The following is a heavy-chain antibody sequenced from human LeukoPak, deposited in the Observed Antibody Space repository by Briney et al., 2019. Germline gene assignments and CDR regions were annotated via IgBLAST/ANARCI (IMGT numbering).Heavy chain of an antibody. D-gene: IGHD3-10*01. CDR1: GGTFSSYA. CDR3: ARKAMYRGVLRDYFDY. V-gene: IGHV1-69*06. CDR2: IIPIFGTA. J-gene: IGHJ4*02. Sequence: SVKVSCEASGGTFSSYAISWVRQAPGQGLEWMGGIIPIFGTANYAQKFQGRVTITADKSTSTAYMELSSLRSEDTAVYYCARKAMYRGVLRDYFDYWGQGTLVTVSS.